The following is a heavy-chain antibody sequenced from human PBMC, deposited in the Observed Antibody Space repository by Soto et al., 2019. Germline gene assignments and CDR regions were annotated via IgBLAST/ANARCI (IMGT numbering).Heavy chain of an antibody. CDR1: GGTFSSYA. Sequence: QVQLVQSGAEVTKPGSSVKVSCKASGGTFSSYAISWVRQAPGQGLEWMGGIIPIFGTANYAQKFQGRVTITADESTSTAYMELSSLRSEDTAVYYCAREQNYYDSSGYYGAFDIWGQGTMVTVSS. D-gene: IGHD3-22*01. CDR2: IIPIFGTA. J-gene: IGHJ3*02. V-gene: IGHV1-69*01. CDR3: AREQNYYDSSGYYGAFDI.